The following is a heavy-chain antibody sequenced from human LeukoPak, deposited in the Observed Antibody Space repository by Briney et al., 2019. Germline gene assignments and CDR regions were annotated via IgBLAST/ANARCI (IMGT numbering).Heavy chain of an antibody. CDR3: ARVSVAGAVIDAFDI. CDR1: GFTFISHT. D-gene: IGHD6-19*01. J-gene: IGHJ3*02. V-gene: IGHV3-21*01. Sequence: GGSLRLSCAASGFTFISHTMNWVRQAPGKGLEWVSSISGSSVYIYYADSVKGRFTISRDNAKNSLCLQMNSLRGEDTAVYYCARVSVAGAVIDAFDIWGQGTMVTVSS. CDR2: ISGSSVYI.